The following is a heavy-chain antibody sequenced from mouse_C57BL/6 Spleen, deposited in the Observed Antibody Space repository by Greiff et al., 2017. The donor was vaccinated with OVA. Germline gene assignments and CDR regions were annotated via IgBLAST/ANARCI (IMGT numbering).Heavy chain of an antibody. J-gene: IGHJ2*01. CDR1: GYTFTDYN. CDR2: INPNTVGT. CDR3: ARWGGYVDY. Sequence: VHVKQSGPELVKPGASVKIPCKASGYTFTDYNMDWVKQSHGKSLEWIGDINPNTVGTIYNQKFKGKATVTVDKSSSTAYMELRSLTSEDTAVYYGARWGGYVDYWGQGTTLTVSS. V-gene: IGHV1-18*01.